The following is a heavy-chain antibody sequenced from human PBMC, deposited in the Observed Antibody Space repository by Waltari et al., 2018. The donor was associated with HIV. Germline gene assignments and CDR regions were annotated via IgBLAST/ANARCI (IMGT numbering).Heavy chain of an antibody. V-gene: IGHV1-2*06. CDR1: GYSFIAYY. CDR3: ARVALPAAIHYGMDA. D-gene: IGHD2-2*01. CDR2: INPNNAGT. J-gene: IGHJ6*02. Sequence: QVQLVPSGAEMKTPADSVKVSCKASGYSFIAYYLPWVRQAPGQGLEWMGRINPNNAGTNYPQKFQGRVTMTRDTSINTVYMELIRLRPDDTAVYYCARVALPAAIHYGMDAWGQGTTVTVSS.